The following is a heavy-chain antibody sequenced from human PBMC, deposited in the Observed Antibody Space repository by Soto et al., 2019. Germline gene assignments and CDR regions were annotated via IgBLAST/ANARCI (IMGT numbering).Heavy chain of an antibody. Sequence: SVKVSCKASGGTFSSYAISWVRQAPGQGLEWMGGIIPIFGTANYAQKFQGRVTITADESTSTAYMELSSLRSEDTAVYYCARALIAARPDYYYGMDVWGQGTTVTVSS. CDR1: GGTFSSYA. CDR3: ARALIAARPDYYYGMDV. V-gene: IGHV1-69*13. J-gene: IGHJ6*02. CDR2: IIPIFGTA. D-gene: IGHD6-6*01.